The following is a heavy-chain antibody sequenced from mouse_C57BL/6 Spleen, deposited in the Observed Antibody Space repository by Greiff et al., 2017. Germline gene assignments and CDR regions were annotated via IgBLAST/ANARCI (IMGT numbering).Heavy chain of an antibody. D-gene: IGHD1-1*01. CDR3: ARGYGSSYFDV. CDR1: GYTFTSYW. J-gene: IGHJ1*03. CDR2: IDPSDSYT. V-gene: IGHV1-50*01. Sequence: VQLQQPGAELVKPGASVKLSCKASGYTFTSYWMQWVKQRPGQGLEWIGEIDPSDSYTNYNQKFKSKATLTVDTSSSTAYMQLSSLTSDDSAVYYCARGYGSSYFDVWGTGTTVTVSS.